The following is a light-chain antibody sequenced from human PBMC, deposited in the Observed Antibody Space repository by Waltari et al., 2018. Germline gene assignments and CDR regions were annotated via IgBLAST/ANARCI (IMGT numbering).Light chain of an antibody. CDR2: DVS. V-gene: IGLV2-14*03. Sequence: QSALTQPASVSGSPGQSITITCTGTSRDIGTYNYVSWHQQHPGKAPKLMIYDVSKRPSRVSNLFSGSKSGNTASLTISRLQAEDETDYYCSSYTISSTLVFGGGTKLTVL. CDR1: SRDIGTYNY. J-gene: IGLJ3*02. CDR3: SSYTISSTLV.